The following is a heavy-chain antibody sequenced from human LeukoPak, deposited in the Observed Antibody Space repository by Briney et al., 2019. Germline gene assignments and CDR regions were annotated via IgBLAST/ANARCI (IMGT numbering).Heavy chain of an antibody. CDR2: INPNNGDT. CDR1: GFTFTGYY. CDR3: ARGLSGPYYYYYMDV. D-gene: IGHD2-15*01. V-gene: IGHV1-2*02. J-gene: IGHJ6*03. Sequence: ASVKVSCKASGFTFTGYYIHWVRQAPGQGLEWMGWINPNNGDTNYAQKFQGRVTMTRDTSISTAYMEMSRLRSDDTAVYYCARGLSGPYYYYYMDVWGKGTSVTVSS.